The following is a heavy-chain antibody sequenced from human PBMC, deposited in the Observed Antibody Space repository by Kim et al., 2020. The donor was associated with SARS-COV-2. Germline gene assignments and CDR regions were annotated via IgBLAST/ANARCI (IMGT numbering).Heavy chain of an antibody. J-gene: IGHJ6*02. CDR1: GYTFTSYG. D-gene: IGHD3-10*01. CDR3: ARDDHHGWGGYYQREYYYYGMDV. Sequence: ASVKVSCKASGYTFTSYGISWVRQAPGQGLEWMGWISAYNGNTNYAQKLQGRVTMTTDTSTSTAYMELRSLRSDDTAVYYCARDDHHGWGGYYQREYYYYGMDVWGQGTTVTVSS. V-gene: IGHV1-18*01. CDR2: ISAYNGNT.